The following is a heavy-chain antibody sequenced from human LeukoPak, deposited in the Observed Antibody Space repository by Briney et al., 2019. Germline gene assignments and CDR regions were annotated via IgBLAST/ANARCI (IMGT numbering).Heavy chain of an antibody. J-gene: IGHJ6*02. CDR3: ARDRGYSGYDYYGMDV. Sequence: PSETLSLTCTVSGGSISRYYWNWIRQPPGKGLEWIGYIYYTGDTNYTPSLKSRVTISVDTSKAQLSLKLTSVTAADTAVYYCARDRGYSGYDYYGMDVWGQGTTVTVSS. V-gene: IGHV4-59*01. CDR2: IYYTGDT. CDR1: GGSISRYY. D-gene: IGHD5-12*01.